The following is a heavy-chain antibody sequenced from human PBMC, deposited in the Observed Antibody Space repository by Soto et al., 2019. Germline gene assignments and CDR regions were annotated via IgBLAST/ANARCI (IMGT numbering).Heavy chain of an antibody. D-gene: IGHD2-21*02. V-gene: IGHV4-59*08. CDR1: GGSISSFY. Sequence: QVQLQESGPGLVKPSETLSLTCIVSGGSISSFYWGWIRQPPEKGLEWIGNIFYTGSTGYNPSLRSRVTISLDTSRNQFFLKVNSVAAAETAVYYCARWTSCGGDCYWLDYWGQGTLVTVSS. J-gene: IGHJ4*02. CDR3: ARWTSCGGDCYWLDY. CDR2: IFYTGST.